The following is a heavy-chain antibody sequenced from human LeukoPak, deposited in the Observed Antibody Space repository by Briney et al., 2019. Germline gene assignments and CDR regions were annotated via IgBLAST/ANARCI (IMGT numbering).Heavy chain of an antibody. D-gene: IGHD3-10*01. J-gene: IGHJ6*02. V-gene: IGHV3-7*03. CDR2: IKQDGSEK. CDR1: GFTFSSYW. Sequence: AGGSLRLSCAASGFTFSSYWMSWVRQAPGKGLEWVANIKQDGSEKYYVDSVKGRFTISRDNSKNTLYLQMNGLRVEDTAVYYCAKADTIPRHPEYFYYALDVWGQGTTVTVSS. CDR3: AKADTIPRHPEYFYYALDV.